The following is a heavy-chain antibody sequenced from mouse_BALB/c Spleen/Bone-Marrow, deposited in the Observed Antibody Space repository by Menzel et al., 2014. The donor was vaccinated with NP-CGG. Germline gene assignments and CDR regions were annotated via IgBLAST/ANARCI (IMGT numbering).Heavy chain of an antibody. CDR3: AREEKTYYRDQAHYYAMDY. D-gene: IGHD2-14*01. V-gene: IGHV5-17*02. Sequence: EVQRVESGGGLVQPGGSRKLSCAASGFTFSSFGMHWVRQAPEKGLEWVAYISSGSSTIYYADTVKGRFTISRDNPKSTLFLQMTSLRSEDTAMYYGAREEKTYYRDQAHYYAMDYWGQGTSVTGSS. CDR1: GFTFSSFG. J-gene: IGHJ4*01. CDR2: ISSGSSTI.